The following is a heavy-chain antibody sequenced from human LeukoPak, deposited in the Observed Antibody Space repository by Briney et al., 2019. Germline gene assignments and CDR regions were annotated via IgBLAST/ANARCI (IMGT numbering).Heavy chain of an antibody. J-gene: IGHJ4*02. D-gene: IGHD6-13*01. CDR1: GGSVSSGRYY. CDR3: ASLYSSSWYYFDY. CDR2: IYYSGST. Sequence: SETLSLTCTVPGGSVSSGRYYRSWIRQPPGKGLEWIGYIYYSGSTNYNPSLKSRVTISVDTSKNQFSLKLSSVTAADTAVYYCASLYSSSWYYFDYWGQGTLVTVSS. V-gene: IGHV4-61*01.